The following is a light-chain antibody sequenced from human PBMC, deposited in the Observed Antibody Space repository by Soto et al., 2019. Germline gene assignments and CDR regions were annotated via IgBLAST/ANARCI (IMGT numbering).Light chain of an antibody. CDR2: EVT. Sequence: VLTQPPSASGSPGQSVTISCTGTSSDVGGYNYVSWYQQHPGKAPKLMIFEVTRRPSGVPDRFSGSKSGNTASLTVSGLQAEDEADYYCSSYAGSNNFVFGSGTKVTVL. CDR3: SSYAGSNNFV. CDR1: SSDVGGYNY. V-gene: IGLV2-8*01. J-gene: IGLJ1*01.